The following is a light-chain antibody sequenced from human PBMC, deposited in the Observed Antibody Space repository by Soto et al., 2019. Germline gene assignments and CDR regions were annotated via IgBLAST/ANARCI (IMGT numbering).Light chain of an antibody. CDR3: QQVESTPGFN. CDR2: GAS. Sequence: EIVLTQSPGTLSLSPGERATLSCRASQSINSRYLAWYQQKPGQAPRLLIYGASSRATGIPDRFSGSGSGKDFTLTISKLEPEDSAQYSGQQVESTPGFNFGPGTKVDIK. CDR1: QSINSRY. J-gene: IGKJ3*01. V-gene: IGKV3-20*01.